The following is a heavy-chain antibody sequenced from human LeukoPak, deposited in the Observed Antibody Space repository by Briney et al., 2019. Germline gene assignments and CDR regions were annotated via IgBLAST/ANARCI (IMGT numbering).Heavy chain of an antibody. CDR2: IYSTGNT. CDR1: GGSISSYY. V-gene: IGHV4-59*01. CDR3: VRGGLFAFDI. J-gene: IGHJ3*02. Sequence: SETLSLTCTVSGGSISSYYWSWIRQSPGKGLELIGYIYSTGNTNYNPSLKSRVAISVDTSRNQFSLKLTSVTAADTAVFYCVRGGLFAFDIWGQGTMVIVSS.